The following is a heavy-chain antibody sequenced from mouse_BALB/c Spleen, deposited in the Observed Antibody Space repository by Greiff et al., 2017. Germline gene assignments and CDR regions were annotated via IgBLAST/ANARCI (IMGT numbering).Heavy chain of an antibody. Sequence: EVKVVESGGGLVQPGGSRKLSCAASGFTFSSFGMHWVRQAPEKGLEWVAYISSGSSTIYYADTVKGRFTISRDNPKNTLFLQMTSLRSEDTAMYYCASTPPGDGDWFAYWGQGTLVTVSA. CDR3: ASTPPGDGDWFAY. V-gene: IGHV5-17*02. CDR2: ISSGSSTI. CDR1: GFTFSSFG. D-gene: IGHD3-3*01. J-gene: IGHJ3*01.